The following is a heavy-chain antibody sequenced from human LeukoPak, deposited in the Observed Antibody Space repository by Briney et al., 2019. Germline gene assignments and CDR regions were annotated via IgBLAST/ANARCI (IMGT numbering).Heavy chain of an antibody. CDR2: INAGNGNT. Sequence: APVKVSCKASGYTFTSYAMHWVRQAPGQRLEWMGWINAGNGNTKYSQKFQGRVTITRDTSASTAYMELSSLRSEDTAVYYCARDESSSWYAYFQHWGQGTLVTVSS. V-gene: IGHV1-3*01. J-gene: IGHJ1*01. D-gene: IGHD6-13*01. CDR3: ARDESSSWYAYFQH. CDR1: GYTFTSYA.